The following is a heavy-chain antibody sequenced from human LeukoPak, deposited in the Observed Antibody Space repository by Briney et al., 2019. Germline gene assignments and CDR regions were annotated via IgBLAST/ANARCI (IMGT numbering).Heavy chain of an antibody. D-gene: IGHD3-10*01. CDR2: SSTSGSTI. CDR1: GFTFSSYS. J-gene: IGHJ5*02. Sequence: GSLRLSCAASGFTFSSYSMNWVRQAPGKGLEWLSYSSTSGSTISYADSVKGRVTISRDNAKNSLYLQMNSLRAEDTAVYYCARESYYYGSGAYDPWGQGTLVTVSS. V-gene: IGHV3-48*04. CDR3: ARESYYYGSGAYDP.